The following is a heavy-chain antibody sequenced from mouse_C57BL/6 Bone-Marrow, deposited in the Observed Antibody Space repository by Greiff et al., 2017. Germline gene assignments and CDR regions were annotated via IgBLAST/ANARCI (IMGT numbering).Heavy chain of an antibody. CDR1: GFNIKDDY. CDR3: TTPFTTAYYFDD. CDR2: IDPENGDT. V-gene: IGHV14-4*01. D-gene: IGHD1-2*01. Sequence: EVQLQQSGAELVRPGASVKLSCTASGFNIKDDYMHWVKQRPEQGLEWIGWIDPENGDTEYASKFQGKATITADTSSNTAYLQLSSLTSEDTAVYYCTTPFTTAYYFDDWGQGTTLTVSS. J-gene: IGHJ2*01.